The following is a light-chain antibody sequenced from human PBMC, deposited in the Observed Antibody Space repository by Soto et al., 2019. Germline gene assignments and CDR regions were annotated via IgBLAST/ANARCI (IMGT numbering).Light chain of an antibody. V-gene: IGKV1-5*03. Sequence: DIQMTQSPSTLSGSVGDIANTTRPHSQTISSLLALYPQKPGKAPKLPIYKASTLKSGVPSRFSGSGSGTEFTLTISSLQTDDFATYYCQHYNSYSEAFGKGTKVDIK. CDR3: QHYNSYSEA. J-gene: IGKJ1*01. CDR2: KAS. CDR1: QTISSL.